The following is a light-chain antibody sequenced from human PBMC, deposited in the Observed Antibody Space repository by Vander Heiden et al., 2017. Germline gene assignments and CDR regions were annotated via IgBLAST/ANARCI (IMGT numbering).Light chain of an antibody. Sequence: DIVMTQSPDPLAVSLGERATINCKSSQSVLYSSNNKNYLAWYQQKPGQPPKLLIYWSSTRESGVPDRFSGSGSGTDFTLTISILHAEDVTVYYCQRYDSTPLTFGGGTKVEIK. CDR3: QRYDSTPLT. V-gene: IGKV4-1*01. CDR1: QSVLYSSNNKNY. J-gene: IGKJ4*01. CDR2: WSS.